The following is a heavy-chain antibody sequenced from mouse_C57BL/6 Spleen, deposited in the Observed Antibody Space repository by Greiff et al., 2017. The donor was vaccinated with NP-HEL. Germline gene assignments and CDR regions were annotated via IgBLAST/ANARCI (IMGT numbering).Heavy chain of an antibody. CDR3: TGTTVVATSPLDY. Sequence: VQLQQSGTVLARPGASVTMSCKTSGYTFTSYWMHWVKQRPGQGLEWLGAIYPGNSDTSYNQKFKGKAKLTAVTSASTAYMELSSLTNEDSAVYYCTGTTVVATSPLDYWGQGTTLTVSS. J-gene: IGHJ2*01. V-gene: IGHV1-5*01. D-gene: IGHD1-1*01. CDR1: GYTFTSYW. CDR2: IYPGNSDT.